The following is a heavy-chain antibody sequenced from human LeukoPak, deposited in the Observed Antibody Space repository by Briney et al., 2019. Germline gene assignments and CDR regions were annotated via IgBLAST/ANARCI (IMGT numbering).Heavy chain of an antibody. V-gene: IGHV1-69*05. CDR1: GGTFSSYA. J-gene: IGHJ5*02. D-gene: IGHD2-15*01. Sequence: SSVKVSCKASGGTFSSYAISWVRQAPGQGLEWMGRIIPIFGTANYAQKFQGRVMITTDESTSTAYMELSSLRSEDAAVYYCARDLFGVVVAATNWFDPWGQGTLVTVSS. CDR3: ARDLFGVVVAATNWFDP. CDR2: IIPIFGTA.